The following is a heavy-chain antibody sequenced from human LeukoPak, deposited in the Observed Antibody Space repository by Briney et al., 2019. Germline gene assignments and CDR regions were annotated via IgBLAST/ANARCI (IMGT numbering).Heavy chain of an antibody. D-gene: IGHD6-19*01. CDR3: AKIPVSYSSGWSNFDY. J-gene: IGHJ4*02. Sequence: GGSLRLSCAASGFTFSSYAMSWVRQAPGRGLEWVSGISGSGDSTNYADSVKGRFTSSRDNSKNALFLQMNMLRAEDTAVYYCAKIPVSYSSGWSNFDYWGQGTLVTVSS. V-gene: IGHV3-23*01. CDR2: ISGSGDST. CDR1: GFTFSSYA.